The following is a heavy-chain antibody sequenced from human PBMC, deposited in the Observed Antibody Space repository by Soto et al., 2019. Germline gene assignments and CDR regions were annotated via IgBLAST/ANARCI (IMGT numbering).Heavy chain of an antibody. CDR3: AREGRLLWFGESLQYFQH. J-gene: IGHJ1*01. V-gene: IGHV1-3*01. CDR1: GYTFTSYA. D-gene: IGHD3-10*01. CDR2: INAGNGNT. Sequence: ASVKVSCKASGYTFTSYAMHWVRQAPGQRLEWMGWINAGNGNTKYSQKFQGRVTITRDTSASTAYMELSSLRSEDTAVYYCAREGRLLWFGESLQYFQHWGQGTLVTVSS.